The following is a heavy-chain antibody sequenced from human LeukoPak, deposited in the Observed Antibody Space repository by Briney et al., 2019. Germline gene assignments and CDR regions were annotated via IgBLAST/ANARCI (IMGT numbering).Heavy chain of an antibody. CDR2: IKSKTDGGTT. D-gene: IGHD3-3*02. CDR1: GFTFINAW. CDR3: LSDYFDS. Sequence: GGSLRLSCAVSGFTFINAWMNWVRQAPGKGLEWVGRIKSKTDGGTTDYAAPVQGRFTVSRDDSKNTLYPQMNSLKIEDTAVYYCLSDYFDSWGQGTLVTVSS. V-gene: IGHV3-15*01. J-gene: IGHJ4*02.